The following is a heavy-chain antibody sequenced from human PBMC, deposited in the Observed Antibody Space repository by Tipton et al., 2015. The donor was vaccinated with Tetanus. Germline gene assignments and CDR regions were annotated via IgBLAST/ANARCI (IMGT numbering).Heavy chain of an antibody. CDR2: IYTDVHTREST. CDR3: GGRGDDWVFDL. V-gene: IGHV4-4*07. J-gene: IGHJ2*01. Sequence: TLSLTCNVSGGSISSSYWSWIRQPAGKGLEWIGRIYTDVHTRESTTYNPALKNRVSMSVDTSKNQFSLRWTPMTAADTAVYYCGGRGDDWVFDLWGRGALVTVSS. CDR1: GGSISSSY. D-gene: IGHD2-21*01.